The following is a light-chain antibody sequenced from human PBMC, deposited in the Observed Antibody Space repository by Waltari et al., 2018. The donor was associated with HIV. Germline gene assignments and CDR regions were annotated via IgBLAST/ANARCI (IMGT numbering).Light chain of an antibody. Sequence: ETVLTQSPATLSLSPGERATLSCRASESVSNYLAWYHQKPGQPPRLLIYDSTQRATGIPARFSGSGSTTDFTLTISSLQAEDVAVYYCQQYYNTHPLTFGGGTKVEIK. V-gene: IGKV3-11*01. J-gene: IGKJ4*01. CDR3: QQYYNTHPLT. CDR2: DST. CDR1: ESVSNY.